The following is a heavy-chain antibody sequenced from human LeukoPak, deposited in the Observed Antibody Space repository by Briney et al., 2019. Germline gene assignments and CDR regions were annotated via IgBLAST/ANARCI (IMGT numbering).Heavy chain of an antibody. CDR2: VYPGDSDT. CDR1: GYSFTSYW. Sequence: GESLKISCKASGYSFTSYWIGWVRQMPGKGLEWMGIVYPGDSDTRYSPSFQGQVTFSADKSISAAYLQWSSLKASDTAMYYCARLASEGTFDYWGQGSLVTVSS. D-gene: IGHD1-1*01. V-gene: IGHV5-51*01. J-gene: IGHJ4*02. CDR3: ARLASEGTFDY.